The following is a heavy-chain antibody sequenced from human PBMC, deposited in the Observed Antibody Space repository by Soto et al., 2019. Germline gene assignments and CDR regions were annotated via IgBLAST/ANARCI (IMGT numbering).Heavy chain of an antibody. V-gene: IGHV3-72*01. Sequence: EVQLVESGGGLVQPGGSLRLSCAASGFTFSDHYMDWVRQAPGKGLEWVGRTRNKANSYTTEYAASVKGRFTISRDDSKNPLYLQMNSLKTEDTAVYYCARVGGDGYSHDAFDIWGQGTMVTVSS. CDR3: ARVGGDGYSHDAFDI. J-gene: IGHJ3*02. CDR2: TRNKANSYTT. CDR1: GFTFSDHY. D-gene: IGHD3-16*01.